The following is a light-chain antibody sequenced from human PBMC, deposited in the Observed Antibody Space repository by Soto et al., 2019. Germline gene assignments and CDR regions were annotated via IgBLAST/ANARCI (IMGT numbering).Light chain of an antibody. CDR1: SRHSSYA. V-gene: IGLV4-69*01. Sequence: QSVLTQSPSASASLGASVKLTCTLTSRHSSYAIAWHQQQPEKGPRYLMKLNSDGRHTKGDGIPDRFSCSSSGTERYLTISSLPSEDAADYYCQTWGTGILVFGGGTKLTVL. J-gene: IGLJ2*01. CDR2: LNSDGRH. CDR3: QTWGTGILV.